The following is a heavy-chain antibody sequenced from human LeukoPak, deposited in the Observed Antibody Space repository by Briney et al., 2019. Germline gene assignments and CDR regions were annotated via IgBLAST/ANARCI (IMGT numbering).Heavy chain of an antibody. V-gene: IGHV3-11*06. CDR2: ISSSSSYT. Sequence: RAGGSLRLSCAASGFTFSDYYMSWIRQAPGKGLEWISFISSSSSYTNYADSVKGRFTISRDNAKNSLYLQMNSLRAEDTAVYYCARDSPTPAYWGQGTLVTVSS. CDR3: ARDSPTPAY. CDR1: GFTFSDYY. J-gene: IGHJ4*02.